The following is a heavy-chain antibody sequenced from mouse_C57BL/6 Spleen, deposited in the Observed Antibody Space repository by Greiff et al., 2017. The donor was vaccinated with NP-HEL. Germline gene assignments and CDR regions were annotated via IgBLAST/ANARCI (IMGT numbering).Heavy chain of an antibody. J-gene: IGHJ4*01. CDR2: IDPETGGT. V-gene: IGHV1-15*01. CDR1: GYTFTDYE. Sequence: QVQLQQSGAELVRPGASVTLSCKASGYTFTDYEMHWVKQTPVHGLEWIGAIDPETGGTAYNQKFKGKAILTADKSSSTAYMELRRLTSDDSAVYYCTSGDLYAMDYWGKGTSVTVSS. CDR3: TSGDLYAMDY.